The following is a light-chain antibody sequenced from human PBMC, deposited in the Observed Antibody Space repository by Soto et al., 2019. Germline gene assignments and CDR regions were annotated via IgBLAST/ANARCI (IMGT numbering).Light chain of an antibody. CDR2: GAS. CDR1: QDIRSE. Sequence: IPMTQSPSSLSASVGDRVTFICRASQDIRSELSWFQQKPGRPPKLLIYGASILQSGVPSRFSGSGSGTDFTLTIDSLQSEDFATYYCLQDNNYPRTFGPGTKVEVK. CDR3: LQDNNYPRT. V-gene: IGKV1-6*01. J-gene: IGKJ3*01.